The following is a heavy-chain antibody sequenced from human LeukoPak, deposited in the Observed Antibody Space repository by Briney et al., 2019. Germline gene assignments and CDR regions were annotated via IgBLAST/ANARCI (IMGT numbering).Heavy chain of an antibody. CDR2: VSGSGGST. V-gene: IGHV3-23*01. Sequence: GGSLRHSCAVSGFTLSNYGMSWVRQAPGKGLEWVAGVSGSGGSTNYAESVKGRFTISRDNSKNTLYLQMSSLRADDTAVYFCAKRGVVIRVILVGFHKEAYYFDSWGQGALVTVSS. J-gene: IGHJ4*02. D-gene: IGHD3-22*01. CDR1: GFTLSNYG. CDR3: AKRGVVIRVILVGFHKEAYYFDS.